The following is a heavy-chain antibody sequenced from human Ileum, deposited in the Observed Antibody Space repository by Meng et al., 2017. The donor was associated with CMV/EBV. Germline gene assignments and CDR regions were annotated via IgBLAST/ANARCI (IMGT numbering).Heavy chain of an antibody. CDR1: GFTFSTYD. Sequence: GGTLRLTCAASGFTFSTYDMGWVRQAPGKGLEWVSSINSGGGATRYPDSVKGRFTSSRDTSENTLHLQMSSLRVDDTALYYCAKGVTSGSTYRALDILGQGTKVTVSS. J-gene: IGHJ3*02. D-gene: IGHD3-22*01. CDR2: INSGGGAT. V-gene: IGHV3-23*03. CDR3: AKGVTSGSTYRALDI.